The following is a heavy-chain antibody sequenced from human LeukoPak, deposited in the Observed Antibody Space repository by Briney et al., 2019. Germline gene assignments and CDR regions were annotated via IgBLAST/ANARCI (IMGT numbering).Heavy chain of an antibody. V-gene: IGHV3-48*01. CDR2: ISSSSSTI. Sequence: GGSLRLSCAASGFTFSSYSMNWVRQAPGKGLEWVSYISSSSSTIYYADSVKGRFTISRDNAKNSLYLQMNSLRAEDTAVYYCARAPYYDFWSGPLTCYMDVWGKGTAVTVSS. J-gene: IGHJ6*03. D-gene: IGHD3-3*01. CDR3: ARAPYYDFWSGPLTCYMDV. CDR1: GFTFSSYS.